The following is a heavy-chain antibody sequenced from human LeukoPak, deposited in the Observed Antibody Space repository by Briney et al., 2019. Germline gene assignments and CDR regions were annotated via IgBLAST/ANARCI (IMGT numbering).Heavy chain of an antibody. CDR2: IYYSGST. CDR3: AGGRITMVRGVTDY. D-gene: IGHD3-10*01. J-gene: IGHJ4*02. CDR1: GGSISSYY. Sequence: SETLSLTCTVSGGSISSYYWSWIRQPPGKGLEWIGYIYYSGSTNYNPSLKSRVTISVDTSKNQFSLKLSSVTAADTAVYYCAGGRITMVRGVTDYWGQGTLVTVSS. V-gene: IGHV4-59*01.